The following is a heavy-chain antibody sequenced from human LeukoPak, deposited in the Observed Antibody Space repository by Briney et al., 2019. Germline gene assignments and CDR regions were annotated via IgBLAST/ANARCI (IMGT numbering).Heavy chain of an antibody. D-gene: IGHD5-24*01. V-gene: IGHV4-4*07. CDR1: GGSISSYY. CDR3: TRHKRWLQSPDAFDI. CDR2: IYTSGST. J-gene: IGHJ3*02. Sequence: SETLSLTCTVSGGSISSYYWSWIRQPAGKGLEWIGRIYTSGSTNYNPSLKSRVTMSVDTSKNQFSLELSSVTAADTAIYYCTRHKRWLQSPDAFDIWGQGTMVTVSS.